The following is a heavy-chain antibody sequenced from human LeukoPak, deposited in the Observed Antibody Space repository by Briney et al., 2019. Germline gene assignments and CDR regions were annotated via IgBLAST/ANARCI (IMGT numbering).Heavy chain of an antibody. J-gene: IGHJ4*02. CDR2: INHSGST. CDR1: GGSFSGYY. D-gene: IGHD3-16*02. V-gene: IGHV4-34*01. Sequence: PSETLSLTCAVYGGSFSGYYWSWIRQPPGKGLEWIGEINHSGSTNYNPSLKSRVTISVDTSMNQFSLKLSSVTAADTAVYYCARGARTYYDYVWGSYRYTVGSDYWGQGTLVTVSS. CDR3: ARGARTYYDYVWGSYRYTVGSDY.